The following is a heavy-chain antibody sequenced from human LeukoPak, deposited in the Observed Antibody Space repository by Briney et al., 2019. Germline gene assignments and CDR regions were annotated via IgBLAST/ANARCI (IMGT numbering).Heavy chain of an antibody. CDR1: GYTFTGYY. Sequence: ASVKVSCKASGYTFTGYYMHWVRQAPGQGLEWMGWINPNSGGTNYAQKFQGRVTMTRDTFISTAYMELSRLRSDDTAVYYCASVGSEAFIGAFDIWGQGTMVTVSS. V-gene: IGHV1-2*02. CDR3: ASVGSEAFIGAFDI. D-gene: IGHD3-10*01. J-gene: IGHJ3*02. CDR2: INPNSGGT.